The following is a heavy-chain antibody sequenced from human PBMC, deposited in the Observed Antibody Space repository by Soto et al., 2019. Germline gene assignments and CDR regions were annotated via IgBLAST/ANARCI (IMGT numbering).Heavy chain of an antibody. D-gene: IGHD1-26*01. J-gene: IGHJ1*01. V-gene: IGHV3-15*07. CDR3: TTVTPGYSGSYYLFQH. CDR2: IKSKTDGGTT. Sequence: GGSLRLSCAASGFTFSNAWMNWVRQAPGKGLEWVGRIKSKTDGGTTDYAAPVKGRFTISRDDSKTTLYLQMNSLKTEDTAVYYCTTVTPGYSGSYYLFQHWGQGTLVTVSS. CDR1: GFTFSNAW.